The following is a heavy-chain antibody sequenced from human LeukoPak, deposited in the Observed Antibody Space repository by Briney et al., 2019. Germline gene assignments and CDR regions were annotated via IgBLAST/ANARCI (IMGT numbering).Heavy chain of an antibody. CDR3: ARHIVVVPAAIRGENWFDP. J-gene: IGHJ5*02. D-gene: IGHD2-2*02. CDR1: GYSISSGYY. V-gene: IGHV4-38-2*01. Sequence: KSSETLSLTCAVSGYSISSGYYWGWIRQPPGKGLEWIGSIYQSGSTYYNPSLKSRVTISVDTSKNQFSLKLSSVTAADTAVYYCARHIVVVPAAIRGENWFDPWGQGTLVTVSS. CDR2: IYQSGST.